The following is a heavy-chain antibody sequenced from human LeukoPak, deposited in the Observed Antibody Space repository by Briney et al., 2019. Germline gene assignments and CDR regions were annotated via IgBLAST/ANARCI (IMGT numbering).Heavy chain of an antibody. Sequence: ASVKVSCKASGYTFTSYDINWVRQATGQGLEWMGWMNPNSGNTGYAQKFQGRVTMTRNTSISTAYMELSSLRSEDTAVYYCARAGIAVAGQAEYFQHWGQGTLVTVFS. V-gene: IGHV1-8*01. CDR2: MNPNSGNT. J-gene: IGHJ1*01. CDR3: ARAGIAVAGQAEYFQH. CDR1: GYTFTSYD. D-gene: IGHD6-19*01.